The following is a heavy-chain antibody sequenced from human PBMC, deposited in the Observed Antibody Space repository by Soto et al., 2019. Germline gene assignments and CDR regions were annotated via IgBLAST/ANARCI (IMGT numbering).Heavy chain of an antibody. V-gene: IGHV3-48*03. CDR3: ARAPNYHDTRSRPQ. CDR2: ISSGGGTR. J-gene: IGHJ3*01. CDR1: GFTFNNYE. D-gene: IGHD3-22*01. Sequence: EVQLVESGGGLVPPGGSLRLSCAVSGFTFNNYEMNWVRQAPGKGPEWVAYISSGGGTRYYAESVKGRFTISRDNAKNSLYLQMNSRRAEYTAVYDCARAPNYHDTRSRPQWGQGTMVIVSS.